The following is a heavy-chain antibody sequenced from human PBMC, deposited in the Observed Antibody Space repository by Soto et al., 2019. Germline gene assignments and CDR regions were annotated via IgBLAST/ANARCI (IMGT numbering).Heavy chain of an antibody. D-gene: IGHD1-1*01. J-gene: IGHJ6*02. CDR1: GGSLSTYY. Sequence: SETLSLTCTVSGGSLSTYYWSWARQPPGKGLEWIGYIYYNGGNTKYNPSLQSRVTISVDTSKNQFSLKLSSVTAADTAVYHCARIWNDGLGDVWGQGTTVT. CDR2: IYYNGGNT. V-gene: IGHV4-59*01. CDR3: ARIWNDGLGDV.